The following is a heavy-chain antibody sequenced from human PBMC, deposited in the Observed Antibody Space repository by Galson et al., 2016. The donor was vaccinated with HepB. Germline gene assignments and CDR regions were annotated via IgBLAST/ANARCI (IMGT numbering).Heavy chain of an antibody. CDR3: APLGYCSGDDCYSADH. CDR2: ISHGRTT. J-gene: IGHJ4*02. V-gene: IGHV4-4*02. D-gene: IGHD2-15*01. CDR1: GGSIDSIYW. Sequence: SETLSLTCAVSGGSIDSIYWWTWVRQAPGKGLEWIGQISHGRTTNYNPSLESRVTISLDESTNQFSLSLSSVTAADTAVYYCAPLGYCSGDDCYSADHWSQGTLVTVSS.